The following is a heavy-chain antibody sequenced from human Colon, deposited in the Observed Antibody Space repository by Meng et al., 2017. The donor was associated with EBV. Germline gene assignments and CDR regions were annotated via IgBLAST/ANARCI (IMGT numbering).Heavy chain of an antibody. CDR2: IYQSGGT. CDR3: ASSDYYRSDY. D-gene: IGHD3-22*01. J-gene: IGHJ4*02. Sequence: QMQLQESGPGLVKPSGTLSLTCAVSGGSISISTWWSWVRQPPGKGLEWIGEIYQSGGTNYNPSLKSRVTISLDKSKNQLSLKLNSVTAADTAVYYCASSDYYRSDYWGQGTLVTV. V-gene: IGHV4-4*02. CDR1: GGSISISTW.